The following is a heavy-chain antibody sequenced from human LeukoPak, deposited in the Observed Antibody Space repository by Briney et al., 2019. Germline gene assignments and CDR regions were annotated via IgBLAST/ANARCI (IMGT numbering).Heavy chain of an antibody. D-gene: IGHD5-12*01. J-gene: IGHJ4*02. CDR3: AKEDIAGNGFPFDS. CDR2: ISSSGRSI. V-gene: IGHV3-48*03. CDR1: RFTFNIYE. Sequence: PGGSLRFSCAASRFTFNIYEMNWVRQAPGKGPEWISYISSSGRSIYYADSVKGRFTTSRDNAKNSVYLQMNSLRVEDTAIYYCAKEDIAGNGFPFDSWGQGTMVTVSS.